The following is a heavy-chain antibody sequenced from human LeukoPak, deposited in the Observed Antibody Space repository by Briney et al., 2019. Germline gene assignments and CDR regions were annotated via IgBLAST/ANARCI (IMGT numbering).Heavy chain of an antibody. CDR2: IRYGGNSN. V-gene: IGHV3-30*02. CDR3: AKEEVISGNHGVYFDY. CDR1: AFTFRSYG. D-gene: IGHD3-22*01. J-gene: IGHJ4*02. Sequence: GGSLRLSCAASAFTFRSYGMHWVRQAPGKGLEWVAFIRYGGNSNYYADSVKGRFTISRDNSRSTLYLQMNSLRAEDTAVYYCAKEEVISGNHGVYFDYWGQGTLVTVSS.